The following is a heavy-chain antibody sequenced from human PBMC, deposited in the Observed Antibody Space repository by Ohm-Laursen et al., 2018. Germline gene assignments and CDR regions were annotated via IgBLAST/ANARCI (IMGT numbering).Heavy chain of an antibody. Sequence: GTLSLTCTVSGGSISSHYWSWIRQPPGKGLEWIGYIYYSGSTNHNPSLKSRVTISVDTSKNQFSLKLSSVTAADTAVYYCAREGKYSGSYNRWFDPWGQGTLVTVSS. CDR2: IYYSGST. CDR1: GGSISSHY. CDR3: AREGKYSGSYNRWFDP. V-gene: IGHV4-59*11. J-gene: IGHJ5*02. D-gene: IGHD1-26*01.